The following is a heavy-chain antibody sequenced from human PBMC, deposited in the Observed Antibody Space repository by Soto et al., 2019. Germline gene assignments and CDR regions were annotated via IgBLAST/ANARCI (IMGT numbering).Heavy chain of an antibody. CDR3: ARETSMYCSGGSCYGLAHFDY. J-gene: IGHJ4*02. V-gene: IGHV4-61*01. CDR2: IYYSGST. Sequence: SETLSLTCTVSGGSVSSGSYYWSWIRQPPGKGLEWIGYIYYSGSTNYNPSLKSRVTISVDTSKNQFSLKLSSVTAADTAVYYCARETSMYCSGGSCYGLAHFDYWGQGTLVTVSS. D-gene: IGHD2-15*01. CDR1: GGSVSSGSYY.